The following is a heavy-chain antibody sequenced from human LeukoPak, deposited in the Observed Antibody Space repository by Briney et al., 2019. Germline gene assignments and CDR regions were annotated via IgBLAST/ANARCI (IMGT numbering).Heavy chain of an antibody. CDR3: AKDDLNLHIVVVTAIPQYFQH. CDR2: ISVSGGST. V-gene: IGHV3-23*01. CDR1: GFTFSSYA. D-gene: IGHD2-21*02. Sequence: PGGSLRLSCAASGFTFSSYAMSWVRQAPGKGLEWVSAISVSGGSTYYADSVKGRFTISRDNSKNTLYLQMNSLRAEDTAVYYCAKDDLNLHIVVVTAIPQYFQHWGQGTLVTVSS. J-gene: IGHJ1*01.